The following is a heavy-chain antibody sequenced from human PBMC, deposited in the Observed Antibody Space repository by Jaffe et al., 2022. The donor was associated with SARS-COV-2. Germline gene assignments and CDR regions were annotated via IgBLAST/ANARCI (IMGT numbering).Heavy chain of an antibody. V-gene: IGHV3-33*01. J-gene: IGHJ6*02. CDR3: AREGVISQNGMDV. D-gene: IGHD2-21*01. Sequence: QVQLVESGGGVVQPGRSLRLSCAASGFTFSSYGMHWVRQAPGKGLEWVAVIWYDGSNKYYADSVKGRFTISRDNSKNTLYLQMNSLRAEDTAVYYCAREGVISQNGMDVWGQGTTVTVSS. CDR1: GFTFSSYG. CDR2: IWYDGSNK.